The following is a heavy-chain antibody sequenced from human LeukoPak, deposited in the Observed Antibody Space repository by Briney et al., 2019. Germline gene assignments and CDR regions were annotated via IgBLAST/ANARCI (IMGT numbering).Heavy chain of an antibody. CDR3: ATMGYDFWSGYWPDY. V-gene: IGHV3-23*01. J-gene: IGHJ4*02. CDR2: ISGSGGST. CDR1: GFTFSSYA. D-gene: IGHD3-3*01. Sequence: PGGSLRLSCAASGFTFSSYAMSWVRQAPGKGLDWVSTISGSGGSTDYADSVKGRFTISRDNSKNTLYLQMDSPVAEDTAEYYCATMGYDFWSGYWPDYWGQGTLVTVSS.